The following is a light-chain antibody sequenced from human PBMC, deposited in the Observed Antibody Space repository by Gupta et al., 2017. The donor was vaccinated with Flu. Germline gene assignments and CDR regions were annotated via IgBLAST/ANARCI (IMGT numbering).Light chain of an antibody. CDR1: QTVAGSY. CDR3: QHYGSSPAYT. Sequence: VLTQSPGSLSLSPGERATLSCRASQTVAGSYLAWYQQQPGQAPRLLIYAASSRATGIPDRFSGSGSGTDFTLTISRLESEDFAVYYCQHYGSSPAYTFGQGTKLEI. CDR2: AAS. V-gene: IGKV3-20*01. J-gene: IGKJ2*01.